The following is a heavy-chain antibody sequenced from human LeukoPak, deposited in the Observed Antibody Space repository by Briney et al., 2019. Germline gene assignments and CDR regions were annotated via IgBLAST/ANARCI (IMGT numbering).Heavy chain of an antibody. D-gene: IGHD6-25*01. CDR1: GFTFSSYW. J-gene: IGHJ3*02. Sequence: GGSLRLSCAASGFTFSSYWMHWVRQAPGKGLVWVSRINSDESNTNYADSVKGRFTISRDNANNTLYLQMNSLRAEDTAVYYCARGRRSAYAFDIWGQGTMVTVSS. CDR2: INSDESNT. CDR3: ARGRRSAYAFDI. V-gene: IGHV3-74*01.